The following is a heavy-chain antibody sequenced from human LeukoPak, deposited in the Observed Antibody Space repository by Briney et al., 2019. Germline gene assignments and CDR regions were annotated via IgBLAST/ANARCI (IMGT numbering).Heavy chain of an antibody. CDR1: GDSISPYY. Sequence: SETLSLTCTVSGDSISPYYWNWIRQPPGKGLEWIGDISYSGSTKYIPSLRSRVSISVDTSKNQFFLKLTSVTAADTAMYYCARHGDGYDDTLDIWGQGTMVTVSS. CDR2: ISYSGST. J-gene: IGHJ3*02. V-gene: IGHV4-59*08. D-gene: IGHD5-24*01. CDR3: ARHGDGYDDTLDI.